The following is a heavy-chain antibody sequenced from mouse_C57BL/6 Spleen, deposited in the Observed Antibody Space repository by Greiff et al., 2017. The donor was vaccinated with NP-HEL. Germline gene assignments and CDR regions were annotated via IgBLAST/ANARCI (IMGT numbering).Heavy chain of an antibody. V-gene: IGHV3-6*01. CDR3: ARNGGNYEAFAY. D-gene: IGHD2-4*01. J-gene: IGHJ3*01. CDR2: ISYDGSN. Sequence: EVQLVESGPGLVKPSQSLSLTCSVTGYSITSGYYWNWIRQFPGNKLEWMGYISYDGSNNYNPSLKNRISITRDTSKNQFFLKLNSVTTEDTATYYCARNGGNYEAFAYWGQGTLVTVSA. CDR1: GYSITSGYY.